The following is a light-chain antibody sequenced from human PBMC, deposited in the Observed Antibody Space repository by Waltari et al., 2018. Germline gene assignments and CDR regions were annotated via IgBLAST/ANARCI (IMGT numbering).Light chain of an antibody. CDR3: QQYLDTPS. Sequence: DIVMTQSPDSLAVSLGERATITCKSGQSLLFNANNKNYLAWFQQKPGQPPKRLIYWASTRESAVPARFSGSGSGTDFTLTISSLQPADVAVYYCQQYLDTPSFGPGTRVEIK. J-gene: IGKJ3*01. CDR1: QSLLFNANNKNY. CDR2: WAS. V-gene: IGKV4-1*01.